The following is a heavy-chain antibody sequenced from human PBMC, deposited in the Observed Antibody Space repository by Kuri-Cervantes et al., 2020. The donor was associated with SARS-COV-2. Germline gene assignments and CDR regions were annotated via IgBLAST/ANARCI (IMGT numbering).Heavy chain of an antibody. Sequence: SQTLSLTCAVYGGSFRGYYWSWIRQPPGKGLEWIGEINHSGSTNYNPSLKSRITISVDTSKKQFSLKLSSVTAADTAVYYCARGLSPPLTWIQLWPWFDPWGQGTLVTVSS. V-gene: IGHV4-34*01. CDR2: INHSGST. CDR3: ARGLSPPLTWIQLWPWFDP. CDR1: GGSFRGYY. D-gene: IGHD5-18*01. J-gene: IGHJ5*02.